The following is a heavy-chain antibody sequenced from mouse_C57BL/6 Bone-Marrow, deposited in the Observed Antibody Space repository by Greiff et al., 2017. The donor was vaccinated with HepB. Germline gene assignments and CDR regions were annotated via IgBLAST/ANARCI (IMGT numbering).Heavy chain of an antibody. V-gene: IGHV1-22*01. CDR2: INPNNGGT. Sequence: VQLQQSGPELVKPGASVKMSCKASGYTFTDYNMHWVKQSHGKSLEWIGYINPNNGGTSYNQKFKGKATLTVNKSSSTAYMELRSLTSEDSAVYYCARWGITTVVATFDYWGQGTTLTVSS. D-gene: IGHD1-1*01. J-gene: IGHJ2*01. CDR3: ARWGITTVVATFDY. CDR1: GYTFTDYN.